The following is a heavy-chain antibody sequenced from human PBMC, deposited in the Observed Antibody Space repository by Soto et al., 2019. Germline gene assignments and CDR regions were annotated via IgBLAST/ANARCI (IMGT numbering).Heavy chain of an antibody. D-gene: IGHD1-20*01. CDR3: ARDWGEYNWNDGLGV. J-gene: IGHJ6*02. CDR1: GYTFTGYY. V-gene: IGHV1-2*02. Sequence: QVQLVQSGAEVKKPGASVKVSCKASGYTFTGYYMHWVRQAPGQGLEWMGWINPNSGGTNYAQKFQGRVTMTRDTSISTAYMELSRLRSDDTAVYYCARDWGEYNWNDGLGVWGQGTTVTVSS. CDR2: INPNSGGT.